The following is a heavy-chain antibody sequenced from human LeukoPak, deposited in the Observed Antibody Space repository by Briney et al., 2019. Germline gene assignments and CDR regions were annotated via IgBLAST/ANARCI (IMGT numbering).Heavy chain of an antibody. Sequence: GGSLRLSCAASGFTFSSFGIHWVRQPPAKGLAWVAFIRYDGSYEYYAGSVKGRFTISRDNSKRTLYLQMNSLSPEDTAVYFCARDGGYDTSGYYFDYWGQGTLVTVSS. CDR3: ARDGGYDTSGYYFDY. D-gene: IGHD3-22*01. CDR2: IRYDGSYE. J-gene: IGHJ4*02. V-gene: IGHV3-30*02. CDR1: GFTFSSFG.